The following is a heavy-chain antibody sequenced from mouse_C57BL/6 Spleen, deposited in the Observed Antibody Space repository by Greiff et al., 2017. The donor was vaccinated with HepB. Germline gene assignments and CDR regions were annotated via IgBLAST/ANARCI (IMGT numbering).Heavy chain of an antibody. CDR2: IDPSDSYT. V-gene: IGHV1-50*01. D-gene: IGHD3-2*02. J-gene: IGHJ2*01. Sequence: QVQLQQPGAELVKPGASVKLSCKASGYTFTSYWMQWVKQRPGQGLEWIGEIDPSDSYTNYNQKFKGKATLTVDTSSSTAYMQLSSLTSEDSAVYSCARGADSSGYVDYFDYWGQGTTLTVSS. CDR3: ARGADSSGYVDYFDY. CDR1: GYTFTSYW.